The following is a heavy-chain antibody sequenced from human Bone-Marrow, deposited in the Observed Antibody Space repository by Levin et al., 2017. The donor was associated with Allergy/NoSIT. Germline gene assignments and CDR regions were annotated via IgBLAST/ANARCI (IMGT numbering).Heavy chain of an antibody. CDR2: IDWDDDK. Sequence: SGPTLVKPTQTLTLTCTFSGFSLSTSGMCVSWIRQPPGKALEWLALIDWDDDKYYSTSLKTRLTISKDTSKNQVVLTLTNMDPVDTGTYYCARGVHPGLGPAGSGWFDPWGQGTLVTVSS. V-gene: IGHV2-70*13. J-gene: IGHJ5*02. CDR1: GFSLSTSGMC. D-gene: IGHD6-13*01. CDR3: ARGVHPGLGPAGSGWFDP.